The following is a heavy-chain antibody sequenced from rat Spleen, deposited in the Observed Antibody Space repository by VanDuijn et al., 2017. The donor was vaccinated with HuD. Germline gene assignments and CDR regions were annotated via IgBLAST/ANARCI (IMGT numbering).Heavy chain of an antibody. V-gene: IGHV5-19*01. CDR3: AREAGIPFHYFDY. CDR1: GLTFSAYG. D-gene: IGHD1-4*01. J-gene: IGHJ2*01. CDR2: ISPSGGSS. Sequence: EVQLVESGGGFVQPGRSLKLSCAASGLTFSAYGMHWIRQAPTKGLEWVASISPSGGSSYYRDSVKGRFTISRDSAKSTLYLQMDSLRSEETATYYCAREAGIPFHYFDYWGQGVMVTVSS.